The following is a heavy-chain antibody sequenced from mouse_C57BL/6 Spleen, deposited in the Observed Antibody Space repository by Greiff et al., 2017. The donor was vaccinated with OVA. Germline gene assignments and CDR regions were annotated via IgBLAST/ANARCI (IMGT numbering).Heavy chain of an antibody. CDR2: ISYDGSN. CDR3: ARGYDYDSAWFAY. D-gene: IGHD2-4*01. Sequence: EVKVEESGPGLVKPSQSLSLTCSVTGYSITSGYYWNWIRQFPGNKLEWMGYISYDGSNNYNPSLKNRISITRDTSKNQFFLKLNSVTTEDTATYYGARGYDYDSAWFAYWGQGTLVTVSA. V-gene: IGHV3-6*01. J-gene: IGHJ3*01. CDR1: GYSITSGYY.